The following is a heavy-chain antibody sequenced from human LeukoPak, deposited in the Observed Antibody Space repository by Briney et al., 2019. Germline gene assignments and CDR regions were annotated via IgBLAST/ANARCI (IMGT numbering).Heavy chain of an antibody. V-gene: IGHV4-4*07. D-gene: IGHD3-9*01. J-gene: IGHJ5*02. CDR3: ARDGHDILTGHNWFDP. CDR1: GGSISSYY. Sequence: SETLSLTCTVSGGSISSYYWSWIRQPAGKGLEWIGRIYTSGSTNYNPSLKSRVTISVDTSKNQFSLKLSSVTAADTAVYYCARDGHDILTGHNWFDPWGQGTLVTVSS. CDR2: IYTSGST.